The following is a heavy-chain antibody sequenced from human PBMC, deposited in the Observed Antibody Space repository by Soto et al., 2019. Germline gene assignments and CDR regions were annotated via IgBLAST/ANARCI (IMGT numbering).Heavy chain of an antibody. CDR1: GGSISSSSYY. CDR3: ARLVPAAIGGGWFDP. J-gene: IGHJ5*02. Sequence: QLQLQESGPGLVKPSETLSLTCTVSGGSISSSSYYWGWIRQPPGKGLEWIGSIYYSGSTYYNPSLKRRVTISVDTSKNQFSRKLSSVTAADTAVYYCARLVPAAIGGGWFDPWGQGTLVTVSS. CDR2: IYYSGST. D-gene: IGHD2-2*01. V-gene: IGHV4-39*01.